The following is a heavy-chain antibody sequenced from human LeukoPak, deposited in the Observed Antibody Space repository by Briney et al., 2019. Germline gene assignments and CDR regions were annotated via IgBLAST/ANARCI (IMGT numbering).Heavy chain of an antibody. V-gene: IGHV4-59*08. Sequence: SETLSLTCTVSGGSISSYYWSRIRQPPGKGLEWIGYIYYSGSTNYNPSLKSRVTISVDTSKNQFSLKLSSVTAADTAVYYCASTRRFGGMILDYWGQGTLVTVSS. CDR2: IYYSGST. CDR3: ASTRRFGGMILDY. J-gene: IGHJ4*02. CDR1: GGSISSYY. D-gene: IGHD3-10*01.